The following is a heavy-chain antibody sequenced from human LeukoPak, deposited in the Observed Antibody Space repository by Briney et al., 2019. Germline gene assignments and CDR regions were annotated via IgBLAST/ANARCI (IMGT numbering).Heavy chain of an antibody. Sequence: PGGSLRLSCTTSGFTFSGFDIHWVRQASGKGLEWVGRIQTEPYSHATAYAASVKGRFTISRDDSKNTEYLQMNSLKAEDTAVYYCARRDCSSFSCYSFDSWGQGILVTVSS. CDR1: GFTFSGFD. V-gene: IGHV3-73*01. D-gene: IGHD2-2*01. CDR2: IQTEPYSHAT. CDR3: ARRDCSSFSCYSFDS. J-gene: IGHJ4*02.